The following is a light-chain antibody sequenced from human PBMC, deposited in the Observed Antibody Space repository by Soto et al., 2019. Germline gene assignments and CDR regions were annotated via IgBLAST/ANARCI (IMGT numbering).Light chain of an antibody. CDR2: DAT. V-gene: IGKV3-11*01. Sequence: EIVLTQSPATLSLSPGERATLSCRASQNINSYLSWYQHRPGQAPRLLIYDATERAPGIPARFSGSGSGTDFTLTISRLEPEDFAVCFCHQRINWPFTFGQGTKLEIK. CDR1: QNINSY. J-gene: IGKJ2*01. CDR3: HQRINWPFT.